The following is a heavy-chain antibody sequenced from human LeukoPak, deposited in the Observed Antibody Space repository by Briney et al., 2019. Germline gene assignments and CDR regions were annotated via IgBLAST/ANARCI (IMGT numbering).Heavy chain of an antibody. CDR3: ARSGYSYGADAFDI. Sequence: PSETLSLTCTVSGGSIGTYYWSWIRQPPGKGLEWIGYIYYNGYTDYNPSLKSRVTISLHTSKNQFSLKLSSVTAADTAVYYCARSGYSYGADAFDIWGQGTMVTVSS. J-gene: IGHJ3*02. D-gene: IGHD5-18*01. CDR2: IYYNGYT. CDR1: GGSIGTYY. V-gene: IGHV4-59*01.